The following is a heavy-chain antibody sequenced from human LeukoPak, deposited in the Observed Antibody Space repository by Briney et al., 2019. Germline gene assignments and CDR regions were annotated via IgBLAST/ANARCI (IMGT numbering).Heavy chain of an antibody. CDR2: ISSSSSYI. J-gene: IGHJ3*02. CDR3: ARDLLAGYVDYGDFDAFDI. D-gene: IGHD4-17*01. CDR1: GFTFNRCW. V-gene: IGHV3-21*01. Sequence: GGSLRLSCVVSGFTFNRCWMNWVRQAPGKGLEWVSSISSSSSYIYYADSVKGRFTISRDNAKNSLYLQMNSLRAEDTAVYYCARDLLAGYVDYGDFDAFDIWGQGTMVTVSS.